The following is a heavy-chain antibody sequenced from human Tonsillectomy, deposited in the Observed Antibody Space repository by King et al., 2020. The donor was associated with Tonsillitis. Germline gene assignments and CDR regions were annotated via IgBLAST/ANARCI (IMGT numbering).Heavy chain of an antibody. Sequence: VQLVESGAEVKKPGASVKVSCKASGYTFTSYGISWVRQAPGQGLEWMGWISAYNGNTNYAQTLQGRVTMTTDTSTSTTYMELRSLRSEDTAVYYCARVRLLWFGVLLSHPSYYYFGVDVWGQGATVTVSS. J-gene: IGHJ6*02. CDR3: ARVRLLWFGVLLSHPSYYYFGVDV. CDR1: GYTFTSYG. D-gene: IGHD3-10*01. V-gene: IGHV1-18*01. CDR2: ISAYNGNT.